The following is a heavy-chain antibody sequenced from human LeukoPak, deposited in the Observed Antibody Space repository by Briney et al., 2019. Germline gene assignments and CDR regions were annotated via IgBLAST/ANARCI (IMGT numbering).Heavy chain of an antibody. D-gene: IGHD4-11*01. Sequence: SETLSLTCTVSGGSISSYYWSWIRQPPGKGLEWIGYIYYSGGTNYNPSLKSRVTISVDTSKNQFSLKLSSVTAADTAVYYCARTTVTPVYFDYWGQGTLVTVSS. CDR3: ARTTVTPVYFDY. V-gene: IGHV4-59*01. CDR2: IYYSGGT. J-gene: IGHJ4*02. CDR1: GGSISSYY.